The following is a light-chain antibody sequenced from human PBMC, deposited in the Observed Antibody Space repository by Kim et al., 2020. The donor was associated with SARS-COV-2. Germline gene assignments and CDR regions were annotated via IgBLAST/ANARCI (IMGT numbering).Light chain of an antibody. CDR1: QSLTSRH. CDR2: EAS. J-gene: IGKJ2*01. CDR3: HQFGSSPYT. V-gene: IGKV3-20*01. Sequence: LSPGERATLSCRASQSLTSRHLAWYQQKPGQAPRLLMYEASSRAAVIPDRFSGSGSGTDFTLTISRLEPEDFAMYYCHQFGSSPYTFGQGTKLEI.